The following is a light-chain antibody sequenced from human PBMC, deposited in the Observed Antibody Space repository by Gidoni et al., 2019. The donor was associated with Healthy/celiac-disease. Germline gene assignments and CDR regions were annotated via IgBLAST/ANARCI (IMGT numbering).Light chain of an antibody. CDR3: QQYNSYPYT. Sequence: IQIDPSPSTLSASVGERVTITCRASQSISSWLAWYQQKPGKAPKLLIYKASSLESGVPSRFSGSGSGTEFTLTISSLQPDDFATYYCQQYNSYPYTFGQGTKLEIK. V-gene: IGKV1-5*03. CDR2: KAS. CDR1: QSISSW. J-gene: IGKJ2*01.